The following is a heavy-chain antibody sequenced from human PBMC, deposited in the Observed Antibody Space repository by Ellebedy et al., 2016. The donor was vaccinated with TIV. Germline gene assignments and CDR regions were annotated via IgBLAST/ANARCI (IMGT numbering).Heavy chain of an antibody. CDR3: AKDPARNFDY. CDR1: GFTFSSYG. J-gene: IGHJ4*02. V-gene: IGHV3-30*18. Sequence: GESLKISXAASGFTFSSYGMHWVRQAPGKGLEWVAVISYDGSNKYYADSVKGRFTIPRDNSKNTLYLQMNSLRAEDTAVYYCAKDPARNFDYWGQGTLVTVSS. D-gene: IGHD1-14*01. CDR2: ISYDGSNK.